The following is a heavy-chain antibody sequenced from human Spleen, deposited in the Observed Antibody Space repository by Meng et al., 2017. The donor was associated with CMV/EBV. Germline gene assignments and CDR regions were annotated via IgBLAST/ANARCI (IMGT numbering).Heavy chain of an antibody. J-gene: IGHJ6*02. CDR3: ARVGIGDYCSSTSCYSNYYYYYGMDV. CDR2: ISYDGSNK. V-gene: IGHV3-30-3*01. D-gene: IGHD2-2*01. Sequence: WVRQAPGKGLEWVAVISYDGSNKYSADSVKGRFTISRDNSKNTLYLQMNSLRAEDTAVYYCARVGIGDYCSSTSCYSNYYYYYGMDVWGQGTTVTVSS.